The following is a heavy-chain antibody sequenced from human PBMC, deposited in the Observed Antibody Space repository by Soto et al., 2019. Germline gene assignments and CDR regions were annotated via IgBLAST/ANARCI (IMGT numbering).Heavy chain of an antibody. CDR3: ARAVVTTGPYFDY. CDR2: ISYDGSNK. J-gene: IGHJ4*02. V-gene: IGHV3-30-3*01. Sequence: QVQLVESGGGVVQPGRSLRLSCAASGFTFSSYAMHWVRQAPGKGLEWVAVISYDGSNKYYADSVKGRFTISRDNXKNTLYLQMNSLRAEDTAVYYCARAVVTTGPYFDYWGQGTLVTVSS. CDR1: GFTFSSYA. D-gene: IGHD3-22*01.